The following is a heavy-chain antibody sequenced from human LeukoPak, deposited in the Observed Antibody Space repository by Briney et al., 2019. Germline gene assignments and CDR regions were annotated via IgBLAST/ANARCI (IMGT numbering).Heavy chain of an antibody. J-gene: IGHJ4*02. V-gene: IGHV3-30*02. CDR1: AFTFRSSG. CDR2: ISSDGGNV. D-gene: IGHD6-13*01. Sequence: GGSLRLSCAASAFTFRSSGMHWVRQAPGKGLEWVAFISSDGGNVYYADSVNGRFTISRDNFKTTLYLQMNSLRAEDTAVKYCGKRQQGHMGFDNWGQGTLVIVSS. CDR3: GKRQQGHMGFDN.